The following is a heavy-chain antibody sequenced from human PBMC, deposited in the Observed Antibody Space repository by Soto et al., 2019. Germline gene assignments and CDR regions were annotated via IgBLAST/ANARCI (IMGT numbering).Heavy chain of an antibody. Sequence: EVQLVESGGGLVRPGGSLRLYCAASGFTFSSYWMHWVRQAPGKWLVWVSRMNEDGGTTDYADSVKGRFPISRDNAKNTLYLQMNSLRVEDTAVYYCASDLSGRADVWGQGTTVTVSS. CDR1: GFTFSSYW. D-gene: IGHD3-10*01. J-gene: IGHJ6*02. CDR2: MNEDGGTT. CDR3: ASDLSGRADV. V-gene: IGHV3-74*02.